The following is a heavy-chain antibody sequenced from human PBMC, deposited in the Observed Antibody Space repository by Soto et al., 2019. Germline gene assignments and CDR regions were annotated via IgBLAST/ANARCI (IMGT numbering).Heavy chain of an antibody. D-gene: IGHD3-3*01. V-gene: IGHV3-33*01. Sequence: GGSLRLSCAASGFTFSSYGMHWVLQAPCKGLEWVAVIWYDGSNKYYADSVKGRFTISRDNSKNTLYLQMNSLRAEDTAVYYCARDRITIFGVVQSDYYYGMDVWGQGTTVTVSS. CDR3: ARDRITIFGVVQSDYYYGMDV. CDR1: GFTFSSYG. CDR2: IWYDGSNK. J-gene: IGHJ6*02.